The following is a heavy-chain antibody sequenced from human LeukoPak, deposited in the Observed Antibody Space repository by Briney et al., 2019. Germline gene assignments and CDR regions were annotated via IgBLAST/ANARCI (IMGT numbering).Heavy chain of an antibody. V-gene: IGHV4-59*01. J-gene: IGHJ3*02. CDR3: ARESATIGDYYDSSLDDAFDI. CDR1: GGSISSYY. Sequence: SETLSLTCTVSGGSISSYYWSWIRQPPGKGLEWIGYIYYSGSTNYNPSLKSRVTISVDTSKNQFSLKLSSVTAADTAVYYCARESATIGDYYDSSLDDAFDIWGQGTMVTVSS. D-gene: IGHD3-22*01. CDR2: IYYSGST.